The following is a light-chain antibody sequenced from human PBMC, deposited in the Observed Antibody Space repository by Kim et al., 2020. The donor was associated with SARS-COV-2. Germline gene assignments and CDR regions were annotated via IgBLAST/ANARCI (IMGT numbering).Light chain of an antibody. Sequence: GQRVTSSCSGSSSNIGSNYVYWYQQLPGTAPKLLIYRNNQRPSGVPDRFSGSESGTSASLAISGLRSEDEADYYCAVWDDSLSGVVFGGGTQLTVL. V-gene: IGLV1-47*01. CDR1: SSNIGSNY. J-gene: IGLJ2*01. CDR3: AVWDDSLSGVV. CDR2: RNN.